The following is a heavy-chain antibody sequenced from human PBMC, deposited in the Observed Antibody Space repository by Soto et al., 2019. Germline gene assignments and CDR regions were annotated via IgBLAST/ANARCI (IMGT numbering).Heavy chain of an antibody. CDR2: INAGNGNT. Sequence: QVQLVQSGAEEKKPGASVKVSCKASGYTFTTYAMHWVRQAPGQRLEWMGWINAGNGNTKYSQIFQGRVTITRDTSXXTAYVELSSLRSDDTAMYYCARGGDSGSYWYYFDYWGQGTLVTVSS. CDR3: ARGGDSGSYWYYFDY. V-gene: IGHV1-3*05. D-gene: IGHD1-26*01. J-gene: IGHJ4*02. CDR1: GYTFTTYA.